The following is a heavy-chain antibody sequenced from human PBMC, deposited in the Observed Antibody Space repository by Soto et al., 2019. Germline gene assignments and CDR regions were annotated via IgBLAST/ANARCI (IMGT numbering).Heavy chain of an antibody. CDR2: ISSNGGGT. CDR1: GLTFSDSA. CDR3: VRGPWSLKWFDH. V-gene: IGHV3-64D*06. D-gene: IGHD3-16*02. J-gene: IGHJ5*02. Sequence: PXGSLRLSCSASGLTFSDSAMHWVRQAAGKGLEYVAGISSNGGGTHYVESVKGRSTISRDNSKKTLDLQMNSLRADDTAVYYCVRGPWSLKWFDHWGQGTLVTVSS.